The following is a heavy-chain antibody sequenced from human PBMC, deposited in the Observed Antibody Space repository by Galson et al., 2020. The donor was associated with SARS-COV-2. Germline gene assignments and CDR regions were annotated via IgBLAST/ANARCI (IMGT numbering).Heavy chain of an antibody. J-gene: IGHJ3*02. CDR3: ARVDYLLDAFDI. D-gene: IGHD4-17*01. CDR2: ISAYNGNT. Sequence: ASVKDSCKASGYTFTSSGISWVRQAPGKRLEWMRWISAYNGNTNYAQKLQGRVTMTTDTSTSTAYMELRSLRSDDTAVYYWARVDYLLDAFDIWGQGTMGTVS. V-gene: IGHV1-18*01. CDR1: GYTFTSSG.